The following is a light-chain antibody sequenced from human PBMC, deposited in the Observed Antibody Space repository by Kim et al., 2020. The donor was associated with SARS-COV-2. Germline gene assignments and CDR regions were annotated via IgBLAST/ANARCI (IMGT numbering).Light chain of an antibody. CDR3: GTWDSSLSAGV. CDR1: SSNIGNNY. Sequence: GQKGTISCSGSSSNIGNNYGSWYQQLPGTAPKLLIYDNNKRPSGIPDRFSGSKSGTSATLGITGLQTGDEADYYCGTWDSSLSAGVFGGGTQLTVL. CDR2: DNN. V-gene: IGLV1-51*01. J-gene: IGLJ3*02.